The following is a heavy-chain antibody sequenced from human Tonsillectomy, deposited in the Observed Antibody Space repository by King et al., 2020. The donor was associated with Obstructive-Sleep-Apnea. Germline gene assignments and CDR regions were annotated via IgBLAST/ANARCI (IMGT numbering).Heavy chain of an antibody. D-gene: IGHD3-16*02. CDR1: GFTFSNYN. Sequence: VQLVESGGGLVQPGGSLRLSCAASGFTFSNYNMNWVRQAPGKGLEWLSYINNSSSTMYYADSVKGRFTISRDNAKNSLYLQMNSLRPEDTAVYYCTRDDRLWDYVWGSYLQSYFDYWGQGTLVTVSS. J-gene: IGHJ4*02. V-gene: IGHV3-48*04. CDR3: TRDDRLWDYVWGSYLQSYFDY. CDR2: INNSSSTM.